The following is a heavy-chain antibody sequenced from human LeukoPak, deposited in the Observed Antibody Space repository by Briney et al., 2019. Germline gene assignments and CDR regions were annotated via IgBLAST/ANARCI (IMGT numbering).Heavy chain of an antibody. Sequence: ASVKVSCKASGGTFSSYAISWVRQAPGQGLEWMGGIIPIFGTAKYAQKFQGRVTITADESTSTAYMELSSLRSEDTAVYYCARDRYCSSTSCYSGDYGMDVWGKGTTVTVSS. V-gene: IGHV1-69*13. CDR1: GGTFSSYA. CDR3: ARDRYCSSTSCYSGDYGMDV. D-gene: IGHD2-2*01. J-gene: IGHJ6*04. CDR2: IIPIFGTA.